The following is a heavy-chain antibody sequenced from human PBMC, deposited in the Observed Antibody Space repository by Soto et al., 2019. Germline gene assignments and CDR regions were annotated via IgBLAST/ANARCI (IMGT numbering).Heavy chain of an antibody. CDR3: AKAAATYYCSGGYCYNYYFDS. D-gene: IGHD2-15*01. J-gene: IGHJ4*02. CDR2: ISYDGSNK. Sequence: QVQLVESGGGVIQPGRSLRLSCAASGFTFSNYDMHWVGQAPGKGLEGGAVISYDGSNKYYADSVRGRFTISRDNSKNTLYLQMNSLRADDTAVYYCAKAAATYYCSGGYCYNYYFDSWGQGTLVTVSS. V-gene: IGHV3-30*18. CDR1: GFTFSNYD.